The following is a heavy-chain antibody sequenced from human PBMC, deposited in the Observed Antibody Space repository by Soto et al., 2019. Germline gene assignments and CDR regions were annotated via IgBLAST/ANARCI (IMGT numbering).Heavy chain of an antibody. CDR1: GGSISSYY. D-gene: IGHD3-10*01. J-gene: IGHJ6*03. V-gene: IGHV4-59*08. CDR3: GSGSYYYYMDV. CDR2: IYYSGST. Sequence: SETLSLTCIVSGGSISSYYWSWIRQPPGKGLEWIGYIYYSGSTYYNPSLKSRVTISVDTSKNQFSLKLSSVTAADTAVYYCGSGSYYYYMDVWGKGTTVTVSS.